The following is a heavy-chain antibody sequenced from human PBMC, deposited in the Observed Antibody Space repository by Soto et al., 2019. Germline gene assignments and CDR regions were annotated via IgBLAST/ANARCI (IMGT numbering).Heavy chain of an antibody. V-gene: IGHV4-34*01. Sequence: PSETLSLTCAVYGGSFSGYYWSWIRQPPGKGLEWIGEINHSGSTNYNPSLKSRVTISVDTSKNQFSLKLSSVTAADTAVYYCARGRSYYGSGSYFGYYYYYMDVWGKGTTVTVSS. CDR3: ARGRSYYGSGSYFGYYYYYMDV. D-gene: IGHD3-10*01. CDR2: INHSGST. J-gene: IGHJ6*03. CDR1: GGSFSGYY.